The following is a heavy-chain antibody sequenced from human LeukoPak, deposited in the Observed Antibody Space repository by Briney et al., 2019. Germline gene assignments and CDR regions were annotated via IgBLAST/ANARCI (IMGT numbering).Heavy chain of an antibody. CDR3: ANVDTAMGTFDY. CDR2: ISYDGSNK. CDR1: GFTFSSYG. V-gene: IGHV3-30*18. J-gene: IGHJ4*02. D-gene: IGHD5-18*01. Sequence: PGRSLRLSCAASGFTFSSYGMHWVRQAPGKGLVWVAVISYDGSNKYYADSVKGRFTISRDNSKNTLYLQMNSLRAEDTAAYYCANVDTAMGTFDYWGQGTLVTVSS.